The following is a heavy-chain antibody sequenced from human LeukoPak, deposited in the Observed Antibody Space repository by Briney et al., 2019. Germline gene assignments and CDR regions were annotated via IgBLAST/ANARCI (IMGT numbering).Heavy chain of an antibody. V-gene: IGHV3-7*01. CDR3: ARETDGSLDY. J-gene: IGHJ4*02. CDR2: IKQDGSTK. CDR1: GFTFSNSW. Sequence: GGSLRLSCAASGFTFSNSWMAWVRQAPGKGLEWVANIKQDGSTKHYADSLKDRFTISRDNPKNLLYVQMNSLRADDTAVYYCARETDGSLDYWGQGILVTVAS. D-gene: IGHD1-26*01.